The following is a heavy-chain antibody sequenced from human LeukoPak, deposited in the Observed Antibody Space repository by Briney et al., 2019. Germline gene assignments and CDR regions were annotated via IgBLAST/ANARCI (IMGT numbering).Heavy chain of an antibody. CDR1: VVTFSIYT. V-gene: IGHV1-69*13. D-gene: IGHD1-7*01. Sequence: SVKLSCKASVVTFSIYTISWVRDAPGQGLERMWGIIPIFGTANSAQKFRGLTTSAADESTSTAYMELSSLRSEDTAVYYCARGRRNWNYGHDAFDIWGQGTMVTVSS. CDR2: IIPIFGTA. J-gene: IGHJ3*02. CDR3: ARGRRNWNYGHDAFDI.